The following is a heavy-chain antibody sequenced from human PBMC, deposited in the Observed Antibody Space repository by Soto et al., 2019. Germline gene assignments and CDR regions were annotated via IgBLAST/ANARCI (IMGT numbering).Heavy chain of an antibody. J-gene: IGHJ4*02. V-gene: IGHV1-69*13. Sequence: GASVKVSCKASGGPFSSYAISWVRQAPGQGLEWMGGIIPIFGTANYAQKFQGRVTITADESTSTAYMELSSLRSEDTAVYYCARVGPSPPRIAVAVYFDYWGQGTLVTVSS. CDR1: GGPFSSYA. CDR2: IIPIFGTA. CDR3: ARVGPSPPRIAVAVYFDY. D-gene: IGHD6-19*01.